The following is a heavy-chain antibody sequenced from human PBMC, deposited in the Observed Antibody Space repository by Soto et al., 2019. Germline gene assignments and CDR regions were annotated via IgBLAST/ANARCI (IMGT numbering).Heavy chain of an antibody. J-gene: IGHJ5*02. Sequence: SETLSLTCTVSGGSVSSGSYYWSWIRQPPGKGLEWIGYIYYSGSTNYNPSLKSRVTISVDTWKNQFSLQLSSVTAAATAVYYGARDSWEQWPGKSWFDPWGQGALVTVS. D-gene: IGHD6-19*01. V-gene: IGHV4-61*01. CDR2: IYYSGST. CDR1: GGSVSSGSYY. CDR3: ARDSWEQWPGKSWFDP.